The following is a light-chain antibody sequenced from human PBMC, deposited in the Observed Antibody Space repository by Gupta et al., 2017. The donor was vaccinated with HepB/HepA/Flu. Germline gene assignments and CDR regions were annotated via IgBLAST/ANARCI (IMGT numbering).Light chain of an antibody. CDR2: VVS. CDR1: SRDLGSYHL. J-gene: IGLJ2*01. V-gene: IGLV2-23*02. Sequence: QSALTEPGSVSGSPGPSITTSCTGTSRDLGSYHLASWYQQHPGNAPNHMIYVVSKRPAAVSNRFSGSKPGNTASLTISGLQAEDEADYYCCSYAGSSTFVVFGGVTALTVL. CDR3: CSYAGSSTFVV.